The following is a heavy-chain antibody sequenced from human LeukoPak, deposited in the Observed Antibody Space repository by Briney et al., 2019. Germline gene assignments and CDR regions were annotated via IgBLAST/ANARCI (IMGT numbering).Heavy chain of an antibody. D-gene: IGHD4-23*01. Sequence: GGSLRLSCAASGFTFSSYAMHWVRQAPGKGLEWVAVISYDGSNKYYADSVEGRFTISRDNSKNTLYLQMNSLRAEDTAVYYCARDGVYGGNSGDYFDYWGQGTLVTVSS. V-gene: IGHV3-30-3*01. CDR2: ISYDGSNK. CDR1: GFTFSSYA. J-gene: IGHJ4*02. CDR3: ARDGVYGGNSGDYFDY.